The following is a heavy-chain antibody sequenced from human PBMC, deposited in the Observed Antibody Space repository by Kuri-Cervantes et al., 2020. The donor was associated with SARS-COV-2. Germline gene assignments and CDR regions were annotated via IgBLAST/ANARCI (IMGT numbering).Heavy chain of an antibody. Sequence: SETLSLTCAVYGGSFSGYYWSWIRQPPGKGLEWIGEINHSGSTNYNPSLKSRVTISVDTSKSQFSLKLSSVTAADTAVYYCARATMIVVVNGDAFDIWGQGTMVTVSS. CDR2: INHSGST. CDR1: GGSFSGYY. V-gene: IGHV4-34*01. D-gene: IGHD3-22*01. CDR3: ARATMIVVVNGDAFDI. J-gene: IGHJ3*02.